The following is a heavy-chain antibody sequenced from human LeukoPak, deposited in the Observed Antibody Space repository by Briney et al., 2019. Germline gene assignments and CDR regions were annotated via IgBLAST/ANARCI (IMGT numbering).Heavy chain of an antibody. D-gene: IGHD1-26*01. CDR2: INPNSGGT. J-gene: IGHJ3*02. V-gene: IGHV1-2*02. CDR1: GYTFTGYY. CDR3: ARDVGGSYSLGAFDI. Sequence: ASVKVSCKASGYTFTGYYMHWVRQAPGQGLEWMGWINPNSGGTNYAQKFQGRVTMTRDTSISTAYMELSRLRSDDTAVYYCARDVGGSYSLGAFDIWGQGTMVTVSS.